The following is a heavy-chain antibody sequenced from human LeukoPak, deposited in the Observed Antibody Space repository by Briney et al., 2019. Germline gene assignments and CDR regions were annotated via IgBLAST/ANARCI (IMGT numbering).Heavy chain of an antibody. J-gene: IGHJ3*02. CDR1: GFSFSDYW. Sequence: PGGSLRLSCAGSGFSFSDYWMSWVRQAPGKRLEWVANIKYDESEKNYVDSVKGRFTISRDNAKNSLYLQMNSLRAEDTAVYYCARENSGSYFRAFDIWGQGTMVTVSS. D-gene: IGHD1-26*01. CDR3: ARENSGSYFRAFDI. CDR2: IKYDESEK. V-gene: IGHV3-7*01.